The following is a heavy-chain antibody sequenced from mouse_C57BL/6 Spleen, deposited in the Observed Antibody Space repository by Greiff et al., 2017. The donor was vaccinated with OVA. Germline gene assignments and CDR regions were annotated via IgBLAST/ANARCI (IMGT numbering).Heavy chain of an antibody. CDR3: ARKGDGYFAWFAY. J-gene: IGHJ3*01. V-gene: IGHV1-50*01. CDR1: GYTFTSYW. CDR2: IDPSDSYT. D-gene: IGHD2-3*01. Sequence: QVQLKQPGAELVKPGASVKLSCKASGYTFTSYWMQWVKQRPGQGLEWIGEIDPSDSYTNYNQKFKGKATLTVDTSSSTAYMQLSSLTSEDSAVYYCARKGDGYFAWFAYWGQGTLVTVSA.